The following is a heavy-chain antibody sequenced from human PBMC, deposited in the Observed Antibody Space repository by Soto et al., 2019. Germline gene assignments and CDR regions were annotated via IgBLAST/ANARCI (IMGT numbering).Heavy chain of an antibody. V-gene: IGHV4-59*01. D-gene: IGHD2-15*01. CDR2: IYYSGST. Sequence: QVQLQESGPGLVKPSETLSLTCTVSGGSISSYYWSWIRQPPGKGLEWIGYIYYSGSTNYNPSLKSRVTISVDTSKNQFSLKLSSVTAADTAVYYCARGGYCSGGSCYPYYYYYYMDVSGKGTTVTVSS. J-gene: IGHJ6*03. CDR3: ARGGYCSGGSCYPYYYYYYMDV. CDR1: GGSISSYY.